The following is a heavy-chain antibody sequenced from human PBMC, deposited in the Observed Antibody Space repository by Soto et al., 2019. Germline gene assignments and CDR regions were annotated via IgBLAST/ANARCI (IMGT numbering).Heavy chain of an antibody. Sequence: GGSLRLSCAASGFTFTTYAMSWVRQTPGKGLEWVSSISDSGGTTYYADSVKGRFTLSRDNSKNTLYLQMNSLRAEDTAVYYCAKDYKAPSDAFDIWGQGTMVTVS. V-gene: IGHV3-23*01. CDR1: GFTFTTYA. D-gene: IGHD1-20*01. CDR3: AKDYKAPSDAFDI. J-gene: IGHJ3*02. CDR2: ISDSGGTT.